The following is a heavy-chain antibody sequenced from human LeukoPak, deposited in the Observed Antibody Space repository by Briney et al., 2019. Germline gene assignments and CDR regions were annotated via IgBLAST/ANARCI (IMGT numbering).Heavy chain of an antibody. CDR2: IYHSGST. Sequence: PSQTLSLTCAVSGGSISSGGYSWSWIRQPPGKGLEWIVYIYHSGSTYYNPSLKSRVTISVDTSKNQFSLKLSSVTAADTAVYYCARHGSSGWSRGGYYFDYWGQGTLVTVSS. CDR3: ARHGSSGWSRGGYYFDY. CDR1: GGSISSGGYS. J-gene: IGHJ4*02. D-gene: IGHD6-19*01. V-gene: IGHV4-30-2*03.